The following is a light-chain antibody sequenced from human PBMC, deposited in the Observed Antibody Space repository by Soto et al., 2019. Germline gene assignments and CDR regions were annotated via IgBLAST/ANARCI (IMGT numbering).Light chain of an antibody. V-gene: IGKV1-39*01. J-gene: IGKJ4*01. CDR3: QQCDMIPHT. Sequence: DLQMTQSPSSLSASVGDRVSITCRASQSISTYLNWYQQKPGKAPKLLIYAASSLHSGVPSRFSGSGSGTDFTLTISNLQPEDFATYYCQQCDMIPHTFGGGTKVEI. CDR1: QSISTY. CDR2: AAS.